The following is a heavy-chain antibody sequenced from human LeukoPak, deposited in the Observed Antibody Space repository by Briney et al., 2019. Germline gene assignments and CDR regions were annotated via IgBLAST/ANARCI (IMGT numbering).Heavy chain of an antibody. J-gene: IGHJ5*02. V-gene: IGHV3-48*04. Sequence: GGSLRLSCAASGFTFSSSAMIWVRQAPGKGLEWVSYISSGSSTIYYADSVRGRFAISRDNAKNSLYLQMNSLRAEDTAVYYCARDVTYYGGDWFDPWGQGTLVIVSS. CDR3: ARDVTYYGGDWFDP. CDR2: ISSGSSTI. D-gene: IGHD4-23*01. CDR1: GFTFSSSA.